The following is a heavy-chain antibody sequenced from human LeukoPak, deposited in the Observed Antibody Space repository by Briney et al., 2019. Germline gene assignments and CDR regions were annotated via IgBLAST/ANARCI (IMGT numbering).Heavy chain of an antibody. Sequence: GASVKVSCKASGYTFTGYYIHWVRQAPGQGLEWMGWINPNSGGTNYAQKFQGRVTITADKSTSTAYMELSSLRSEDTAVYYCARGGSGSYYGYWGQGTLVTVSS. CDR2: INPNSGGT. CDR1: GYTFTGYY. J-gene: IGHJ4*02. V-gene: IGHV1-2*02. D-gene: IGHD1-26*01. CDR3: ARGGSGSYYGY.